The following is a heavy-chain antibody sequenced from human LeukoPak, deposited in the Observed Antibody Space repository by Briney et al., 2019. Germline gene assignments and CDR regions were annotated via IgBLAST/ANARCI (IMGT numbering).Heavy chain of an antibody. D-gene: IGHD6-13*01. CDR1: GFTFSDYY. J-gene: IGHJ4*02. V-gene: IGHV3-11*01. Sequence: GGSLRLSCTASGFTFSDYYMSWIRQAPGKGLEWVSYISSSGSTIYYADSVKGRFTISRDNAKNSLYLQMNSLRAEDTAVYYCARHAAAGRLFDYWGQGTLVTVSS. CDR3: ARHAAAGRLFDY. CDR2: ISSSGSTI.